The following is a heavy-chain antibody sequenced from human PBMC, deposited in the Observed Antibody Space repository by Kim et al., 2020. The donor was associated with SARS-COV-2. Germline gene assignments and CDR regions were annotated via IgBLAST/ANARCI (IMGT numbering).Heavy chain of an antibody. CDR1: GGTFSSYA. CDR2: IIPIFGTA. D-gene: IGHD3-3*01. CDR3: ASLNGLTESGYSVSLFPL. V-gene: IGHV1-69*13. Sequence: SVKVSCKASGGTFSSYAISWVRQAPGQGLEWMGGIIPIFGTANYAQKFQGRVTITADESTSTAYMELSSLRSEDTAVYYCASLNGLTESGYSVSLFPLWGQGTLVTVSS. J-gene: IGHJ4*02.